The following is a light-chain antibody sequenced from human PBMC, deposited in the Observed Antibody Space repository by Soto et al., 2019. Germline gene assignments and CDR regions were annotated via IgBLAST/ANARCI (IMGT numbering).Light chain of an antibody. V-gene: IGKV1-5*03. J-gene: IGKJ4*01. CDR3: QQYSSYPLT. CDR1: QSINDR. Sequence: DIQMTQSPSTLSASVGDRVTITCRASQSINDRLAWYQQKPGKAPKLLIYKASRLESGVPSRFSGSGSGTEISLTFSSLQPDDFATYYCQQYSSYPLTFGGGTKVEI. CDR2: KAS.